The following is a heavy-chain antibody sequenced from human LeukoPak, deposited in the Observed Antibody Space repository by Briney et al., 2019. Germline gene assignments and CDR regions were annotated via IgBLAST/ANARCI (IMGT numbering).Heavy chain of an antibody. CDR3: ARVGIAARRVERKYNWFDP. Sequence: GTNYAQKFQGRVTMTRDTSISTAYMELSRLRSDDTAVYYCARVGIAARRVERKYNWFDPWGQGTLVTVSS. J-gene: IGHJ5*02. CDR2: GT. D-gene: IGHD6-6*01. V-gene: IGHV1-2*02.